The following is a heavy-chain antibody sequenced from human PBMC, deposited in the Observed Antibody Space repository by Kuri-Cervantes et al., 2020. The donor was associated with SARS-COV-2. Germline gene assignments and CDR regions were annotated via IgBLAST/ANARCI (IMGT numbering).Heavy chain of an antibody. CDR3: ARLVRGIQLWSIGNYYYYYGMDV. Sequence: SETLSLTCTVSGGSISSSSHYWGWIRQPPGKGLEWIGSIYYSGGTYYNPSLKSRVTISVDTSKNQFSLKLSSVTAADTAVYNCARLVRGIQLWSIGNYYYYYGMDVWGQGTTVTVSS. CDR2: IYYSGGT. J-gene: IGHJ6*02. D-gene: IGHD5-18*01. CDR1: GGSISSSSHY. V-gene: IGHV4-39*01.